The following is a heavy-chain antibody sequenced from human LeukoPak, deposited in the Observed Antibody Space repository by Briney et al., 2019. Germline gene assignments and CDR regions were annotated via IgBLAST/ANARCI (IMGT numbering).Heavy chain of an antibody. D-gene: IGHD6-13*01. CDR1: GFTFSSYD. CDR3: ARDPRTSSTSRNYFES. J-gene: IGHJ4*02. CDR2: IGTAGDT. Sequence: GGSLRLSCAASGFTFSSYDMHWVRQATGKGLEWVSAIGTAGDTYYPGSVKGRFTISRENAKNSLYLQMNSLRAGDTAVYYCARDPRTSSTSRNYFESWGQGTLVTVSS. V-gene: IGHV3-13*01.